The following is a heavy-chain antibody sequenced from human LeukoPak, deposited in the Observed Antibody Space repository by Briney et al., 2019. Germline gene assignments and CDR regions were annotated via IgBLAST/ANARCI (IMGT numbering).Heavy chain of an antibody. J-gene: IGHJ2*01. CDR1: GGSFSGYY. D-gene: IGHD2-15*01. Sequence: SETLSLTCAVYGGSFSGYYWSWIRQPPGKGLEWIGEINHSGSTNYNPSLKSRVTISVDTSKNQFSLKLSSVTAADTAVYYCARQGWPRYFDLWGRGTLVTVSS. CDR2: INHSGST. V-gene: IGHV4-34*01. CDR3: ARQGWPRYFDL.